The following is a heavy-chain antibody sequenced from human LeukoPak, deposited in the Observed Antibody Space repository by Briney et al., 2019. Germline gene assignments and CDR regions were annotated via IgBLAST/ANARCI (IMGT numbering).Heavy chain of an antibody. CDR2: ISWNSGSI. Sequence: PGGSLRLSCAASGFTFDDYAMHWVRQAPGKGLEWVSGISWNSGSIGYADSVKGRLTISRDNAKNSLYLQMNSLRAEDTALYYCAKGYFDWLFPFDYWGQGTLVTVSS. CDR3: AKGYFDWLFPFDY. D-gene: IGHD3-9*01. V-gene: IGHV3-9*01. CDR1: GFTFDDYA. J-gene: IGHJ4*02.